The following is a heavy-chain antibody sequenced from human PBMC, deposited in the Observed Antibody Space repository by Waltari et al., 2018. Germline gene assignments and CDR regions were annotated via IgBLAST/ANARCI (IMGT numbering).Heavy chain of an antibody. V-gene: IGHV4-34*01. CDR2: IHHSGTT. J-gene: IGHJ4*02. CDR1: GGSFNDYY. CDR3: ARGDLHYGSSGFFY. D-gene: IGHD3-22*01. Sequence: QVQLHQWGAGLLKPSETLSLTCGVSGGSFNDYYWTWIRQPPGKGLEWIGEIHHSGTTDHNPSLNSRLTMSVDTSKKQISLKMSSGTAADTAVYYCARGDLHYGSSGFFYWGQGALVTVSS.